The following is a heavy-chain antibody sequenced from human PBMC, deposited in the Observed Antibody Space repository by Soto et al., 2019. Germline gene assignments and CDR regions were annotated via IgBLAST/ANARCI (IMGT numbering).Heavy chain of an antibody. CDR3: AGENYDMLTGYPKKDYYYYGMDV. J-gene: IGHJ6*02. Sequence: QVQLVQSGAEVKKPGSSVKVSCKASGGTFSSYAISWVRQSPGQGLEWMGGIIPIFGTANYAQKFQVRVTITADESTSTAYMELSSLRSEDTAVYYCAGENYDMLTGYPKKDYYYYGMDVWGQGTTVTVSS. V-gene: IGHV1-69*01. CDR1: GGTFSSYA. CDR2: IIPIFGTA. D-gene: IGHD3-9*01.